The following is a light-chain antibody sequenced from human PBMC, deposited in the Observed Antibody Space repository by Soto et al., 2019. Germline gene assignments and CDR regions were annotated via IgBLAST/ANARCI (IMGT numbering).Light chain of an antibody. J-gene: IGKJ1*01. CDR2: KAS. V-gene: IGKV1-13*02. CDR1: QGISSA. Sequence: AIQLTQSPSSLSASVGDRVTITCRASQGISSALAWYQQKPGKAPKLLIYKASSLESGVPSRFSGSGSGTEFTLTISSLQPDDFATYYCQQYNSYSWTFGQGTKVDI. CDR3: QQYNSYSWT.